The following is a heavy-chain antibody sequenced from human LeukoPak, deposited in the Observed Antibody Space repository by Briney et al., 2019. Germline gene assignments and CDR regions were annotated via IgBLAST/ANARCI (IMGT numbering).Heavy chain of an antibody. CDR3: ARSYYHSPRAEYFQH. D-gene: IGHD3-3*01. V-gene: IGHV1-69*04. J-gene: IGHJ1*01. Sequence: SVTVSCKASGGTFSSYAISWVRQAPGQGLEWMGRIIPILGIANYAQKFQGRVTITADKSTSTAYMELSSLRSEDTAVYYCARSYYHSPRAEYFQHWGQGTLVTVSS. CDR2: IIPILGIA. CDR1: GGTFSSYA.